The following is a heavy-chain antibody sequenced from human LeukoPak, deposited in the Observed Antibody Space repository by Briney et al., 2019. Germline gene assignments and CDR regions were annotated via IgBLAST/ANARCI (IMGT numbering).Heavy chain of an antibody. J-gene: IGHJ4*02. CDR1: GYTFTSYY. D-gene: IGHD6-13*01. V-gene: IGHV1-46*01. CDR3: AREQQLSPYFDY. Sequence: GASVKVSCKASGYTFTSYYTHWVRQAPGQGLEWMGIINPSGGSTSYAQKFQGRVTMTRDMSTSTVYMELSSLRPEDTAVYYCAREQQLSPYFDYWGQGTLVTVSS. CDR2: INPSGGST.